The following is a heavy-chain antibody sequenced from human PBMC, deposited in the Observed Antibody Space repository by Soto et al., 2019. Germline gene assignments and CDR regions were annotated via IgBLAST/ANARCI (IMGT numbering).Heavy chain of an antibody. V-gene: IGHV4-59*08. Sequence: QVQLQESGPGLVKPSETLSLTCTVSGGSISSYYWSWIRQPPGKGLEWIGYIYYSGSTNYNPSLKSRVIISVDTSKNQFSLKLSSVTAADTAVYYCARAYSSSWGRGENAFDIWGQGTMVTVSS. CDR3: ARAYSSSWGRGENAFDI. CDR2: IYYSGST. CDR1: GGSISSYY. J-gene: IGHJ3*02. D-gene: IGHD6-6*01.